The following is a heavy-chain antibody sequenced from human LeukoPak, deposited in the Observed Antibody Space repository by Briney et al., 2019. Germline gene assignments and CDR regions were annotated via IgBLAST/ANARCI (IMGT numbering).Heavy chain of an antibody. CDR3: ARGTGYYYDSSGYVDY. Sequence: SETLSLTCAVYGGSFSGYYWSWTRQPPGKGLEWIGEINHSGSTNYNPSLKSRVTISVDTSKNQFSLKLSSVTAADTAVYYCARGTGYYYDSSGYVDYWGQGTLVTVSS. J-gene: IGHJ4*02. D-gene: IGHD3-22*01. CDR1: GGSFSGYY. V-gene: IGHV4-34*01. CDR2: INHSGST.